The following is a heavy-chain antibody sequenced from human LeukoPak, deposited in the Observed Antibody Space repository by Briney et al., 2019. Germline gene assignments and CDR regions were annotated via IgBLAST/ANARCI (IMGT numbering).Heavy chain of an antibody. Sequence: SETLSLTCTVSGGSISTSSYYWGWVRQPPGKGLEWIGNIYYSGSTYYNPSLKSRVTISVDTSENQFSLKLTSVTAADTAVYYCARGSYPGWYNGEFDYWGQGALVTVSS. D-gene: IGHD6-19*01. CDR2: IYYSGST. CDR3: ARGSYPGWYNGEFDY. CDR1: GGSISTSSYY. V-gene: IGHV4-39*07. J-gene: IGHJ4*02.